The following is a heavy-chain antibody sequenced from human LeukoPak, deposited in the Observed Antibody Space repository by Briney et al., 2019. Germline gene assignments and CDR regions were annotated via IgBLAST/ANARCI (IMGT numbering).Heavy chain of an antibody. CDR2: ISGSGGST. V-gene: IGHV3-23*01. CDR3: AKPKVGAKYYYGMDV. CDR1: GFTFSNYA. J-gene: IGHJ6*02. Sequence: QPGGSLRLSCAASGFTFSNYAMSWVRQAPGKGLEWVSAISGSGGSTYYADSVKGRFTISRDNSKNTVYLQMNSLRAEDMAVYYCAKPKVGAKYYYGMDVWGQGTTVTVSS. D-gene: IGHD1-26*01.